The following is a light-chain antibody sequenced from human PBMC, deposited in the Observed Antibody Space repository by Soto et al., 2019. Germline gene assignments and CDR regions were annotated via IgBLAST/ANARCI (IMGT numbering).Light chain of an antibody. J-gene: IGKJ1*01. CDR2: GAS. V-gene: IGKV3-20*01. CDR1: QSVSSE. Sequence: EIVLTQSPGTLSLSPGERATLSCRASQSVSSELAWYQQQPGQAPRLLIYGASTRATGIPDRFSGSGSGTDFTLTISRLEPEDFAVYYCQQYGSSGTFGQGTKV. CDR3: QQYGSSGT.